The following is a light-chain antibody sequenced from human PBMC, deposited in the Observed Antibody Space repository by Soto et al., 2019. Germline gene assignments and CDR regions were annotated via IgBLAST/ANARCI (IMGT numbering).Light chain of an antibody. V-gene: IGKV3-15*01. CDR1: QSVSSN. CDR3: QQYNSWLAT. Sequence: EIVMTQSPATLSVSPGERATLSCRASQSVSSNLAWYQQKPGQAPRLLIYGASTRATGIPARFSGSGSGTESTLTISSLQSEDFAVYYCQQYNSWLATFGPGTKVDI. J-gene: IGKJ3*01. CDR2: GAS.